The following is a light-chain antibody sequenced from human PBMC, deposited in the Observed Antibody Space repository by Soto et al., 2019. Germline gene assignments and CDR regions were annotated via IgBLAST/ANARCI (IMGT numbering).Light chain of an antibody. CDR3: QQYNNWPPQYT. Sequence: EIVMTQSPATLSVSPGERATLSCRASQSVSSNLAWYQQKPGQAPRLLIYGASTRATGIPARFSGSGSATEFTLTISSLQSEDFAVYYCQQYNNWPPQYTFGQGPSWRSN. V-gene: IGKV3-15*01. CDR1: QSVSSN. J-gene: IGKJ2*01. CDR2: GAS.